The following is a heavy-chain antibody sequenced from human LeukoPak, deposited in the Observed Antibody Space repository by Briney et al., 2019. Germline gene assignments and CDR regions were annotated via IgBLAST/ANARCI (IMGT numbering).Heavy chain of an antibody. CDR2: INPSGGST. J-gene: IGHJ4*02. CDR1: RYTFTSYY. D-gene: IGHD3-16*01. V-gene: IGHV1-46*01. Sequence: ASVKVSCKASRYTFTSYYMHWVRQAPGQGLEWMGIINPSGGSTSYAQKFQGRVTMTRDTSTSTVYMELSSLRSEDTAVYYCARDELGGAPPTSYFDYWGQGTLVTVSS. CDR3: ARDELGGAPPTSYFDY.